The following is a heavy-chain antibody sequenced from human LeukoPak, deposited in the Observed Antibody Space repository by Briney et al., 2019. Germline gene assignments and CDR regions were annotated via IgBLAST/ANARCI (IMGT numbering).Heavy chain of an antibody. Sequence: GGSLRLSCAVSGFSVDGNYMTWVRQVPGRGLEWVALIFSGDSTDYPDSVKGRFTISRDKSKNTLHLQMDSLRPEDTAMYYCALTYYFDRRGYSYFDYWGQGALVTVSS. J-gene: IGHJ4*02. V-gene: IGHV3-53*01. D-gene: IGHD3-22*01. CDR3: ALTYYFDRRGYSYFDY. CDR2: IFSGDST. CDR1: GFSVDGNY.